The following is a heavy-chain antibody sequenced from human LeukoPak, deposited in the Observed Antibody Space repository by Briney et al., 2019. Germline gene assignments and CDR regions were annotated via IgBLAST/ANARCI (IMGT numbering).Heavy chain of an antibody. Sequence: GGSLRLSCAVSGFTVSSNYMSWVRQAPGKGLEWVSVIYSGGSTYYADSVKGRFTISRDNSKNTLYLQMNSLRAEDTAVYYCARGSSPYYFDYWGQGTLVTVSS. CDR3: ARGSSPYYFDY. V-gene: IGHV3-53*01. D-gene: IGHD6-13*01. CDR2: IYSGGST. CDR1: GFTVSSNY. J-gene: IGHJ4*02.